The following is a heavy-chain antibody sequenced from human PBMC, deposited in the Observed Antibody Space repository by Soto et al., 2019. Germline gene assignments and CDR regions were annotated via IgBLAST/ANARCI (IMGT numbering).Heavy chain of an antibody. CDR1: GGSISSGDYY. CDR2: IYYSGST. Sequence: QVQLQESGPGLVKRSETLSLTCTVSGGSISSGDYYWSWIRQPPGKGLEWIGYIYYSGSTYYNPSLKSLVTISVDTSKNQFSLKLSSVTAADTAVYYCAHYFNGRAFDIWGQGTMATVSS. CDR3: AHYFNGRAFDI. V-gene: IGHV4-30-4*01. D-gene: IGHD3-10*01. J-gene: IGHJ3*02.